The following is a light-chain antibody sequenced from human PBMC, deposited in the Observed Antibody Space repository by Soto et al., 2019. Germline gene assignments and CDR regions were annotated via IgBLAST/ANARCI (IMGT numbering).Light chain of an antibody. Sequence: EIVLTQSPGTLSLSPGERATLSCRASQIVGRDYLAWFQHKPGQPPKVLVYNAFTRATGIPDRFSGSGSGADVTLTIRTLAPEDSAVYYCPQYAFAPLTFGGGTKVEI. CDR3: PQYAFAPLT. V-gene: IGKV3-20*01. J-gene: IGKJ4*01. CDR2: NAF. CDR1: QIVGRDY.